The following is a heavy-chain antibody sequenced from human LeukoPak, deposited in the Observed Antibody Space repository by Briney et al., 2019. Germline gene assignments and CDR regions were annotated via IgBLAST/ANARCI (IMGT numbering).Heavy chain of an antibody. Sequence: PGGSLRLSCAASGFTFSIYAMSWVRQAPGKGLEWVSSISSSSSYIYYADSVKGRFTISRDNAKNSLYLQMNSLRAEDTAVYYCARNKKGAGYTYGHDCWGQGTLVTVSS. D-gene: IGHD5-18*01. J-gene: IGHJ4*02. CDR2: ISSSSSYI. CDR3: ARNKKGAGYTYGHDC. V-gene: IGHV3-21*01. CDR1: GFTFSIYA.